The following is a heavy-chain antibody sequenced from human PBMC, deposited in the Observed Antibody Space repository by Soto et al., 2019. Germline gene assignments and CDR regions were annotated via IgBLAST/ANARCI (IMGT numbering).Heavy chain of an antibody. D-gene: IGHD3-22*01. Sequence: PSETLSLTCTVSGGTISAYYWSWIRQPPGKGLEWIGYIFYDGSANYNPSLESRVTISADTSKNQFSLNLSSVTAADTAVFYCARLKYSYDTSGSDGAFDIWGQGTMVTVS. J-gene: IGHJ3*02. CDR1: GGTISAYY. CDR2: IFYDGSA. V-gene: IGHV4-59*08. CDR3: ARLKYSYDTSGSDGAFDI.